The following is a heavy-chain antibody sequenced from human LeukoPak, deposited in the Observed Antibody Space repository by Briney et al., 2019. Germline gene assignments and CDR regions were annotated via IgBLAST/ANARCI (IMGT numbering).Heavy chain of an antibody. V-gene: IGHV4-4*02. CDR3: ARGGDYYYGMDV. CDR2: IYHYGNT. J-gene: IGHJ6*02. CDR1: GGSISSSNW. Sequence: SGTLSLTCAVSGGSISSSNWWSWVRQPPGKGLEWLGEIYHYGNTNYNPSLKSRASISVDKSRNQFSLTLSSVTAADTAVYYCARGGDYYYGMDVWGQGTTVTVSS.